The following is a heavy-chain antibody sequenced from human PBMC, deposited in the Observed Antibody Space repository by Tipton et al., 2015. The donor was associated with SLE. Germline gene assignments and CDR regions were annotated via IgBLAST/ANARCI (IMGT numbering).Heavy chain of an antibody. V-gene: IGHV3-23*03. Sequence: SLRLSCAASGFAFSSYAMSWVRQAPGKGLEWVSFIYSAGTTTYYADSVKGRFTISRDNSKNTLYLQMNSLRTEDTAVYYCAKQISPHYGMDVWGQGTTVTVSS. J-gene: IGHJ6*02. CDR3: AKQISPHYGMDV. CDR2: IYSAGTTT. CDR1: GFAFSSYA.